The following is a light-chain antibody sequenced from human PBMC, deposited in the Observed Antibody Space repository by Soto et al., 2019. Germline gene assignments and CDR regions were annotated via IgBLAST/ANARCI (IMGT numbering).Light chain of an antibody. CDR3: QQYYSYPIT. CDR1: QHISDY. Sequence: DIQMTQSPSSLSASVGDRVTITCRASQHISDYLNWYQQEPGQAPKLLIYAASTLQSGVPSRFSGSGSGTDFTLTISCLQSEDFATYYCQQYYSYPITFGLGTRLEIK. CDR2: AAS. J-gene: IGKJ5*01. V-gene: IGKV1-16*01.